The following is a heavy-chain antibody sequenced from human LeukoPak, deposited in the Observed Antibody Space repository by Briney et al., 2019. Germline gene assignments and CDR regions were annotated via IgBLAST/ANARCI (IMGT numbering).Heavy chain of an antibody. CDR1: GFTFSNYV. V-gene: IGHV3-7*05. CDR2: IKQDGSEK. CDR3: ARGHVWFDP. Sequence: PGGSLRLSCAASGFTFSNYVMTCVRQAPGKGLEWVANIKQDGSEKYYVDSVKGRFTISRDNAKNSLYLQMNSLRAEDMAVYYCARGHVWFDPWGQGTLVTVSS. J-gene: IGHJ5*02.